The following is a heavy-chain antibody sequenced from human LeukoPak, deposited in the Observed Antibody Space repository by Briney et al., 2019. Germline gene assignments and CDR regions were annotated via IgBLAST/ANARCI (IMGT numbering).Heavy chain of an antibody. CDR3: AKGGYYDFWSGHTKFDY. CDR2: ISDSGGNT. J-gene: IGHJ4*02. D-gene: IGHD3-3*01. V-gene: IGHV3-23*01. CDR1: GFTFNSYA. Sequence: GGSLRLSCAASGFTFNSYAMSWVRQAPWERLQWVSGISDSGGNTYYADSVRGRFTISRDNSKNTLYLQMNSLRAEDTAVYYCAKGGYYDFWSGHTKFDYWGQGTLVTVSS.